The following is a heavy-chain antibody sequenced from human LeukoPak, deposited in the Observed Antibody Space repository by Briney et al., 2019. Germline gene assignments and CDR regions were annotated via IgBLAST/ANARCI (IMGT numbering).Heavy chain of an antibody. J-gene: IGHJ4*02. CDR2: ISGSSSYI. CDR3: TRDLFRRQHLGLIDS. V-gene: IGHV3-21*01. Sequence: GRSLTLSCAASGFTFSRSTMNWVRRAPGKGLEWVSSISGSSSYIYYADSVKGRFTISRDNAKNSLYLQINSLRVEDTALYFCTRDLFRRQHLGLIDSWGQGTLVTVSS. D-gene: IGHD1-1*01. CDR1: GFTFSRST.